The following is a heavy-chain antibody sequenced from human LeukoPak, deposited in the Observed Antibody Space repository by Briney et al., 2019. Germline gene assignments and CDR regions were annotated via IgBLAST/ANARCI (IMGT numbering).Heavy chain of an antibody. J-gene: IGHJ4*02. Sequence: PSETLSLTCTVSGYSISTNNYWGWIRQPPGKGLEWIGSLYHSGSTYYNPSLKSRVTISVDTSKDHFSLKLSSVTAADTAVYYCARIFYSSNIDYWGQGTLVTVSS. CDR2: LYHSGST. V-gene: IGHV4-38-2*02. D-gene: IGHD6-19*01. CDR3: ARIFYSSNIDY. CDR1: GYSISTNNY.